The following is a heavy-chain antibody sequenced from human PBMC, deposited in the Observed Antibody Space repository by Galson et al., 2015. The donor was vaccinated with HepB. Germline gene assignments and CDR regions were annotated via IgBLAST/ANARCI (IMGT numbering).Heavy chain of an antibody. V-gene: IGHV3-30*18. D-gene: IGHD3-16*01. CDR3: AKSHYVWGRTSGFDY. Sequence: SLRLSCAASGFTFSSYGMHWVRQAPGKGLEWVAVISYDGSNKYYADSVKGRFTISRDNSENTLYLQMNSLRAEDTAVYYCAKSHYVWGRTSGFDYWGQGTLVTVSS. CDR1: GFTFSSYG. CDR2: ISYDGSNK. J-gene: IGHJ4*02.